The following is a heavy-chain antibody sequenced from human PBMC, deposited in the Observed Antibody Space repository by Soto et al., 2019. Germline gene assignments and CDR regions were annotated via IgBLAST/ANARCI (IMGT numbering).Heavy chain of an antibody. CDR3: ARDHVPYCSSTSCPSYYGMDV. V-gene: IGHV4-59*01. Sequence: SETLSLTCTVSGGSISSYYWSWIRQPPGKGLEWIGYIYYSGSTNYNPSLKSRVTISVDTSKNQFSLKLSSVTAADTAVYYCARDHVPYCSSTSCPSYYGMDVWGQGTTVTVSS. CDR1: GGSISSYY. J-gene: IGHJ6*02. CDR2: IYYSGST. D-gene: IGHD2-2*01.